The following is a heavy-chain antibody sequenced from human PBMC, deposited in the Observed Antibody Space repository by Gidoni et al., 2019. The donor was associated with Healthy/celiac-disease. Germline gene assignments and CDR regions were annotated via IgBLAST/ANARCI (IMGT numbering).Heavy chain of an antibody. CDR3: AKVRSSSWYPAFDY. CDR2: ISWNSGSI. Sequence: EVQLVESGGGLVQPGRSLRLSCAASGFTFGDYAMHWVRQAPGKGLEWVSGISWNSGSIGDEDSVKGRFTISRDNAKNSLYLQMNRLRAEDTALYYCAKVRSSSWYPAFDYWGQGTLVTVSS. J-gene: IGHJ4*02. V-gene: IGHV3-9*01. CDR1: GFTFGDYA. D-gene: IGHD6-13*01.